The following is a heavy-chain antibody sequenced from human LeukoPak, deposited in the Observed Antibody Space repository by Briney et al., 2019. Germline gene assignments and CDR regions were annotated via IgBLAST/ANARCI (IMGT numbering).Heavy chain of an antibody. CDR2: INWNGGST. Sequence: TGGSLRLSCAASGFTFDDYGISWVRQAPGKGLEWVSGINWNGGSTGYADSVKGRFTISRDNAKNSLYLQMNSLRAEDTALYYCARDMGGYSCGDRCPLDIWGQGTMVTVSS. J-gene: IGHJ3*02. CDR1: GFTFDDYG. D-gene: IGHD5-18*01. V-gene: IGHV3-20*04. CDR3: ARDMGGYSCGDRCPLDI.